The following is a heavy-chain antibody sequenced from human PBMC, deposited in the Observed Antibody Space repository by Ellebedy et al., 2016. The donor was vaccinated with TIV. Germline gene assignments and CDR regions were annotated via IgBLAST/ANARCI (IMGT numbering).Heavy chain of an antibody. CDR3: AKSPRDDYGGNSGFDAFDI. V-gene: IGHV3-23*01. CDR2: ISGSGGST. Sequence: PGGSLRLSCAASGFTFSSYAMSWVRQAPGKGLEWVSAISGSGGSTYCADSVKGRFTISRDNSKNTLYLQMNSLRAEDTAVYYCAKSPRDDYGGNSGFDAFDIWGQGTMVTVSS. CDR1: GFTFSSYA. D-gene: IGHD4-23*01. J-gene: IGHJ3*02.